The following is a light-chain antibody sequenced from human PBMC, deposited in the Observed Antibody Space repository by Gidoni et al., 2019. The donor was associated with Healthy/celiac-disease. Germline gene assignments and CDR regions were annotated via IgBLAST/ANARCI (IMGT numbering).Light chain of an antibody. CDR1: QSISSY. CDR2: AAS. CDR3: QQSYSTRGT. Sequence: DIQMTQPPSALPASVGDRVTITCRASQSISSYLNWYQQKPGKAPELMIYAASILQSVVPSRFSGSGSGTDFTLTISSLQPEDFATYYCQQSYSTRGTFXQXTKVXIK. V-gene: IGKV1-39*01. J-gene: IGKJ1*01.